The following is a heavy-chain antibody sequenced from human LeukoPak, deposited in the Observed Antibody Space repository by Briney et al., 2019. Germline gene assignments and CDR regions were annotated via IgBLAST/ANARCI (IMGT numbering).Heavy chain of an antibody. J-gene: IGHJ4*02. CDR2: ISSSSEYI. D-gene: IGHD2-15*01. V-gene: IGHV3-21*01. Sequence: GGSLRLSCVVSGLTFTSTSMAWVRQAPGKGLEWVASISSSSEYIFQKDSLKGRFTISRDNAKNSVYLQMDSLRAEDTAIYYCARDERRYCRDISCYPGDYWGQGTLVTVSS. CDR1: GLTFTSTS. CDR3: ARDERRYCRDISCYPGDY.